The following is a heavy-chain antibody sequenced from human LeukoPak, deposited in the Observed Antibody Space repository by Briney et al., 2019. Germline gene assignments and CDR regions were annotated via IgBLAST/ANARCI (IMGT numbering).Heavy chain of an antibody. J-gene: IGHJ4*02. CDR2: IYYSGNT. CDR3: ARLLYCSGGSCYYWDY. D-gene: IGHD2-15*01. Sequence: SETLSLTCTVSGGSISSNSYYWGWIRQPPGKGLEWIGTIYYSGNTYYNPSLKSRVTISVDPSKNQFSLKLTSVTAADTAVYYCARLLYCSGGSCYYWDYWGQGTLVAVSS. CDR1: GGSISSNSYY. V-gene: IGHV4-39*01.